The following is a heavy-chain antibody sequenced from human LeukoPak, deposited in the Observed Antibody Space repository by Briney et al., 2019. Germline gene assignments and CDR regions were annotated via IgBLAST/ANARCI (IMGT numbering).Heavy chain of an antibody. V-gene: IGHV3-7*03. CDR2: IDRDGATK. CDR1: GFTVGTYW. Sequence: GGSLRLSCAASGFTVGTYWMSWVRQAPGKGLEWVADIDRDGATKLYLDSLEGRFTISRDNAKNSLYLQGNSLRVEDTAVYYCARDGGYCEGITCPGDLWGQGALVAVSS. CDR3: ARDGGYCEGITCPGDL. J-gene: IGHJ5*02. D-gene: IGHD2-15*01.